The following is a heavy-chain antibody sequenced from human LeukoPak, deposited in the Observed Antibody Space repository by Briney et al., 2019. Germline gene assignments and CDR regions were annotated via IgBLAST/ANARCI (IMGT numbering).Heavy chain of an antibody. CDR1: GYTFTTYG. CDR3: ARDHSSSGQLFDY. J-gene: IGHJ4*02. CDR2: ISAYNGNT. Sequence: ASVKVSCKASGYTFTTYGFSWVRQAPGQGLEWMGWISAYNGNTNYARKLQGRVTMTTDTSTSTAYMELWSLRSDDTAVYYCARDHSSSGQLFDYWGQGTLVTVSS. V-gene: IGHV1-18*01. D-gene: IGHD6-13*01.